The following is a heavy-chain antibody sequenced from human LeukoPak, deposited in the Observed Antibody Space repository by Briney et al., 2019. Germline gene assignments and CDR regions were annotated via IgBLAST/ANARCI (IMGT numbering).Heavy chain of an antibody. Sequence: ASVKVSCKASGYTFTSYALNWVRQAPGQGLEWMGWINTNTGNPTYAQGFTGRFVFSLDTSVSTAYLQISSLKAEDTAVYYCARAPSSGYYYEYFQHWGQGTLVTVSS. V-gene: IGHV7-4-1*02. D-gene: IGHD3-22*01. CDR1: GYTFTSYA. CDR2: INTNTGNP. CDR3: ARAPSSGYYYEYFQH. J-gene: IGHJ1*01.